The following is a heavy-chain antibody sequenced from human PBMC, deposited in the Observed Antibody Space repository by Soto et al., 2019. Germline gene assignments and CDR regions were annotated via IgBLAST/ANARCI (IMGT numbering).Heavy chain of an antibody. CDR2: IYYSGST. Sequence: TLSLTCTVSCRSISSSSYYCGWIRQPPGKGLEWIGSIYYSGSTYYNPSLKSRVTISVDTSKNQFSLKLSSVTAADTAVYYCARHLYYYAARGGGNAFDIWGQGTMVTVSS. CDR3: ARHLYYYAARGGGNAFDI. V-gene: IGHV4-39*01. D-gene: IGHD3-22*01. J-gene: IGHJ3*02. CDR1: CRSISSSSYY.